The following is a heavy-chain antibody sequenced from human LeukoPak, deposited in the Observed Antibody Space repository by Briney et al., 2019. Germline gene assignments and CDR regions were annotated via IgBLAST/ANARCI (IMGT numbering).Heavy chain of an antibody. CDR3: ARKDGDG. Sequence: PSETLSLTCTVSGVSISSYHWTWIRQPPWEGLEWIGHIYNSGSTNYNPSLRGRVTISLDTSKNQVSLKLSSVTAADTAMYYCARKDGDGWGQGTLVTVSS. V-gene: IGHV4-59*01. CDR1: GVSISSYH. J-gene: IGHJ4*02. CDR2: IYNSGST. D-gene: IGHD5-24*01.